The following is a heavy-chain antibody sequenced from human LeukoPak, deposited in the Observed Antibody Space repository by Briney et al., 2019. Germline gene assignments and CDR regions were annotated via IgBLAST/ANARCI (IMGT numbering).Heavy chain of an antibody. V-gene: IGHV1-2*02. Sequence: GASVKVSCKASGYTFTGYYMHWVRQAPGQGLEWMGWINPNSGGTNYAQKFQGRVTMTRDTSISTAYMELSSLRSDDTAVFYCARGRVLSGSYYMDVWGKGTTVTVSS. CDR2: INPNSGGT. J-gene: IGHJ6*03. D-gene: IGHD1-26*01. CDR3: ARGRVLSGSYYMDV. CDR1: GYTFTGYY.